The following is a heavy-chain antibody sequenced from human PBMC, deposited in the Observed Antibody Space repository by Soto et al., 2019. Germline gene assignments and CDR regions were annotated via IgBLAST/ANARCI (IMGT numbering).Heavy chain of an antibody. Sequence: LSLTCTVSGGSISSSSYYWGLIRQPPGKGLEWIGSIYYSGSTYYNPSLKSRVTISVDTSKNQFSLKLSSVTAADTAVYYCAGVARYSSSWWDNWFDPWGQGTLVTVSS. J-gene: IGHJ5*02. CDR2: IYYSGST. D-gene: IGHD6-13*01. CDR3: AGVARYSSSWWDNWFDP. V-gene: IGHV4-39*01. CDR1: GGSISSSSYY.